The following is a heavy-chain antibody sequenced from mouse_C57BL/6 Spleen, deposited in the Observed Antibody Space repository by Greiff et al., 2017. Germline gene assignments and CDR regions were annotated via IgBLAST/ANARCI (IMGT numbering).Heavy chain of an antibody. V-gene: IGHV1-69*01. J-gene: IGHJ1*03. CDR3: ASPCGSSDWDFGG. D-gene: IGHD1-1*01. Sequence: QVQLQQPDAELVMPGASVKLSCKASGYTFTGYSMHWVKQRPGQGLEWIGEIDPSDSYTNYNQKFKGKSTLTVDKSSSTAYMQLSSLTSEDSAVYDCASPCGSSDWDFGGRGTATTVTVAS. CDR2: IDPSDSYT. CDR1: GYTFTGYS.